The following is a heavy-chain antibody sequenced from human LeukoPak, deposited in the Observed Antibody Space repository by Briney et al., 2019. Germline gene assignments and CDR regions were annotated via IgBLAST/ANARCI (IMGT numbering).Heavy chain of an antibody. V-gene: IGHV3-30*02. J-gene: IGHJ5*02. CDR2: MRYDGSNK. CDR1: GFTFGSYG. CDR3: ARTVYDFWSGYSPIEP. Sequence: PGGSLRLSCAASGFTFGSYGMHWVRQAPGKGPEWVAFMRYDGSNKYYADSVKGRFTISRDNSKNTLYLQMNSLRPEDTAVYYCARTVYDFWSGYSPIEPWGQGTLVTVSS. D-gene: IGHD3-3*01.